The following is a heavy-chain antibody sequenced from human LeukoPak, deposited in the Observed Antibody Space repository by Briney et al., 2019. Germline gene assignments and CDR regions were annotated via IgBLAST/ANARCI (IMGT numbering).Heavy chain of an antibody. J-gene: IGHJ3*02. CDR2: IYTSGST. CDR3: ARVFALYSTSSGGTFDI. Sequence: SETLSLTCTVSGGSISSYYWSWIRQPAGKGLEWIGRIYTSGSTNYNPSLKSRVTMSVDTSKNQLSLKLSSVTAADTAVYYCARVFALYSTSSGGTFDIWGQGTTVTVSS. V-gene: IGHV4-4*07. D-gene: IGHD6-6*01. CDR1: GGSISSYY.